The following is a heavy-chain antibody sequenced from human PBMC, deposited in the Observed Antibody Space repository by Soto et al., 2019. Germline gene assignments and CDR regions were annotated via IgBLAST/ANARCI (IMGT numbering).Heavy chain of an antibody. CDR1: GFTFDDYA. V-gene: IGHV3-9*01. J-gene: IGHJ4*02. CDR3: AKAETAGSKRQLGEYFNY. D-gene: IGHD6-13*01. CDR2: ISWNSGSI. Sequence: PGGTLRLSCAASGFTFDDYAMHWVRQAPGKGLEWVSGISWNSGSIGYADSVKGRFTISRCNAKNSLYLQMNSLRAEDTALSYCAKAETAGSKRQLGEYFNYRDQGNLV.